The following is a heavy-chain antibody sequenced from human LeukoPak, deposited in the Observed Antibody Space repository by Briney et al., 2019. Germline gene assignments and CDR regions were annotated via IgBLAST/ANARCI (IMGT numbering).Heavy chain of an antibody. CDR2: ISGSGGST. Sequence: PGGSLRLSCAASGFTFSSYAMSWVRQAPGRGLEWVSAISGSGGSTYYADSVKGRFTISRDNSKNTLYLQMDSLRAEDTAVYYCAKDHHSSSFSKWGQGTLVTVSS. D-gene: IGHD6-13*01. CDR3: AKDHHSSSFSK. J-gene: IGHJ4*02. CDR1: GFTFSSYA. V-gene: IGHV3-23*01.